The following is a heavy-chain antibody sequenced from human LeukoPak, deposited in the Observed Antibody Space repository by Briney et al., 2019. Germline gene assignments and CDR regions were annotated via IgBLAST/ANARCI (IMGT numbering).Heavy chain of an antibody. CDR2: ISAYNGNT. Sequence: ASVKVSCKASGYTFTSYYMHWVRQAPGQGLEWMGWISAYNGNTNYAQKFQGRITMTTDTSTSTAYMELRSLRSDDTAVYYCARGGLWFGELSPRDYYYSMDVWGKGTTVTISS. CDR3: ARGGLWFGELSPRDYYYSMDV. J-gene: IGHJ6*03. D-gene: IGHD3-10*01. V-gene: IGHV1-18*04. CDR1: GYTFTSYY.